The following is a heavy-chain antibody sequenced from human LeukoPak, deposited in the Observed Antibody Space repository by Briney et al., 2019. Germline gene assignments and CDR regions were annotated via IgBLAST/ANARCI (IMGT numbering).Heavy chain of an antibody. V-gene: IGHV4-59*08. J-gene: IGHJ4*02. D-gene: IGHD1-26*01. CDR1: GGSISSYY. CDR3: ARRMVGAYYFDY. Sequence: PSETLSLTCTVSGGSISSYYWNWIRQPPGKGLEWIGYIYYSGSTNYNPSLKSRATISVDTSKNQFSLKLSSVTAADTAVYYCARRMVGAYYFDYWGQGILVTVSS. CDR2: IYYSGST.